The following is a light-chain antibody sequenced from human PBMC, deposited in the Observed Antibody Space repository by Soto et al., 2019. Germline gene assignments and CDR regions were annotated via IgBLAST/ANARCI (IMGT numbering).Light chain of an antibody. CDR1: QDITNY. Sequence: DIQMTQSPSSLSASVGDRVTITCQASQDITNYLNWYQQQPGKAPKILIHDSSNLETGVPSRFSGSGSGTYFSFTISSLQPEDIATYYCQQYDTLPLTFGQGTRLEIK. V-gene: IGKV1-33*01. CDR2: DSS. CDR3: QQYDTLPLT. J-gene: IGKJ5*01.